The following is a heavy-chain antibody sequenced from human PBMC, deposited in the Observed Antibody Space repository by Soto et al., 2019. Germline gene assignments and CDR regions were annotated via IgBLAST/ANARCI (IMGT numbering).Heavy chain of an antibody. CDR2: IGGAGDT. J-gene: IGHJ4*02. D-gene: IGHD6-19*01. CDR3: VRDRSVAGTGEFGF. V-gene: IGHV3-13*01. Sequence: GSLRFSGAASGFTVSSTEMHCVRQRQGGGREWVSGIGGAGDTYYLGSVQGRFTISRDNANISLYLQMNSLRAEDSALYYCVRDRSVAGTGEFGFWGQGTPVTVSS. CDR1: GFTVSSTE.